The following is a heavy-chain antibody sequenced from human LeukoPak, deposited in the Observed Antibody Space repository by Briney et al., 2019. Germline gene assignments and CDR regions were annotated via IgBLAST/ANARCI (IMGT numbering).Heavy chain of an antibody. CDR1: GGSTSSYY. V-gene: IGHV4-59*01. D-gene: IGHD3-10*01. CDR3: ARGLYGSGSSGWDY. CDR2: IYYSGST. Sequence: SETLSLTCTVSGGSTSSYYWSWIRQPPGKGLEWIGYIYYSGSTNYNPSLKSRVTISVDTSKNQFSLKLSSVTAADTAVYYCARGLYGSGSSGWDYWGQGTLVTVSS. J-gene: IGHJ4*02.